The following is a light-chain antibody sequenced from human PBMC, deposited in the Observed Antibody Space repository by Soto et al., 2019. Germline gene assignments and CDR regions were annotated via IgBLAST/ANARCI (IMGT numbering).Light chain of an antibody. CDR2: GAS. CDR1: QSVSNN. Sequence: EIVMTQSPATLSVSPGERATLSCRASQSVSNNLAWYQQKPGQAPRLLIYGASTRATGIPARFSGSGSGTEFTLTISSLQSEDFAVYYCQQYNNWPRTFGQGTMVDIK. J-gene: IGKJ1*01. V-gene: IGKV3-15*01. CDR3: QQYNNWPRT.